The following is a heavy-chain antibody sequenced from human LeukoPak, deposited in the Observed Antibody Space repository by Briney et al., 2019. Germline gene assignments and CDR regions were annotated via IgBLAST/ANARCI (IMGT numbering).Heavy chain of an antibody. V-gene: IGHV3-11*06. D-gene: IGHD3-10*01. Sequence: GGSLRLSCAASGFTFSDYYMSWIRQTPGKGLEWVSYISSSSSYTNYADSVKGRFTISRDNAKNPLYLQMNSLRAEDTAVYYSARDQWYYYGSGSYHPQDYWGQGTLVTVSS. J-gene: IGHJ4*02. CDR1: GFTFSDYY. CDR2: ISSSSSYT. CDR3: ARDQWYYYGSGSYHPQDY.